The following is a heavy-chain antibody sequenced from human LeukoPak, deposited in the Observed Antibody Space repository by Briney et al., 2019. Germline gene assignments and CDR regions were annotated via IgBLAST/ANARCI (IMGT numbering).Heavy chain of an antibody. CDR1: GFTFSSYT. J-gene: IGHJ6*03. Sequence: RGSLRLSCAASGFTFSSYTMSWVRQAPGKGLEWVSAISGNGGSTYYADSVKGRFTISRDNSKNTLYLQMNNLRAEDTAVYYCAKCPMAYYYYMDVWGKGTTVTVSS. D-gene: IGHD3-10*01. CDR3: AKCPMAYYYYMDV. V-gene: IGHV3-23*01. CDR2: ISGNGGST.